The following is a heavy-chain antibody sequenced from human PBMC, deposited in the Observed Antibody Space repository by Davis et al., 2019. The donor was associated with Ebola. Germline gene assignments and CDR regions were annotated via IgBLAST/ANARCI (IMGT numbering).Heavy chain of an antibody. D-gene: IGHD2/OR15-2a*01. CDR2: IYYSGAT. CDR1: GGSMSSYF. Sequence: PSETLSLTCTVSGGSMSSYFWSWIRQPPGKGLKWIGYIYYSGATNYNPSLNSRVTMSVDTSRNQFSLNLTSVTAADTAVYYCARDLLYDYWGQGTLVTVSS. CDR3: ARDLLYDY. J-gene: IGHJ4*02. V-gene: IGHV4-59*01.